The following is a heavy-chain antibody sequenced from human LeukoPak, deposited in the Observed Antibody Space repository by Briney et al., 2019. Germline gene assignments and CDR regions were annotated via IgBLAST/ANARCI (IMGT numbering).Heavy chain of an antibody. D-gene: IGHD3-10*01. CDR1: GFTFSSYG. CDR2: ISGSGGST. CDR3: AKKSRGSGSYYGDY. J-gene: IGHJ4*02. Sequence: GGSLRPSCAASGFTFSSYGMSWVRQAPGKGLEWVSAISGSGGSTYYADSVKGRFTISRDNSKNTLYLQMNSLRAEDTVVYYCAKKSRGSGSYYGDYWGQGILVTVSS. V-gene: IGHV3-23*01.